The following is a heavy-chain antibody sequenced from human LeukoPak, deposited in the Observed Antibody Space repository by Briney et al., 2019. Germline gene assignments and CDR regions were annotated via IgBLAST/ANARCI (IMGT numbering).Heavy chain of an antibody. J-gene: IGHJ4*02. V-gene: IGHV4-39*01. CDR1: GRSISSSSYY. D-gene: IGHD3-22*01. CDR3: ARRSIDTYYYDSSGYAIPFFADY. CDR2: IYYSGSP. Sequence: PSHTLSLPRTVSGRSISSSSYYWGSIRQPPGKGLERIGTIYYSGSPYYNPSLKSRVTISVDTSKNQFSLKLSSVTAADTAVYYCARRSIDTYYYDSSGYAIPFFADYWGQGTLVTVSS.